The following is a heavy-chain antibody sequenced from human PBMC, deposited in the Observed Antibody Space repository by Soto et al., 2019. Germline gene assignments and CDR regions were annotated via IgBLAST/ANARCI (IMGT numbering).Heavy chain of an antibody. CDR1: GGSFSGYY. CDR3: ARGSGNDYIWGSYRSPFDY. CDR2: INHSGST. J-gene: IGHJ4*02. V-gene: IGHV4-34*01. Sequence: QVQLQQWGAGLLKPSETLSLTCAVYGGSFSGYYWSWIRQPPGKGLEWIGEINHSGSTNYNPSLNSRVTISVDTSKNQFSLKLSSVTAADTAVYYCARGSGNDYIWGSYRSPFDYWGQGTLVTVSS. D-gene: IGHD3-16*02.